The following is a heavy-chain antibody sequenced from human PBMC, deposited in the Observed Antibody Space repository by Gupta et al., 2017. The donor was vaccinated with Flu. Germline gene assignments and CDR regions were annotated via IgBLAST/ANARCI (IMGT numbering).Heavy chain of an antibody. CDR3: VRERGPFDAFDI. CDR2: IWKDGNNK. J-gene: IGHJ3*02. Sequence: VRQAPGNGLEWVAVIWKDGNNKYYADSVKGRFSFSRDNSKNTLSLQMNSRGAEDTAVYYCVRERGPFDAFDIWGQGTMVTVSS. V-gene: IGHV3-33*01. D-gene: IGHD3-10*01.